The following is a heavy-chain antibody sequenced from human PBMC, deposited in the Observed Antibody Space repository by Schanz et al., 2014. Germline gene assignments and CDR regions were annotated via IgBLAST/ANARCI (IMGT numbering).Heavy chain of an antibody. J-gene: IGHJ4*02. CDR2: VSRSTPDI. V-gene: IGHV3-48*01. CDR1: GFTFSSYG. D-gene: IGHD3-3*01. Sequence: EVQLVQSGGGLVQPGGSLRLSCAASGFTFSSYGMHWVRQAPGKGLEWVSYVSRSTPDIYYADSVKGRFTMSRDNAKNSVFLQMNSLRAEDTAVYYCVRDSFFAFDYWGQGTLVTVSS. CDR3: VRDSFFAFDY.